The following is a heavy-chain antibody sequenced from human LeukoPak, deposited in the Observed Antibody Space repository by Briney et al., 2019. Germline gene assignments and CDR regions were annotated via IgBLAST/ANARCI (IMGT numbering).Heavy chain of an antibody. D-gene: IGHD3-22*01. CDR3: ARDPGYDSSGYYSDFDY. CDR2: ISAYNGNT. CDR1: GYTFTSYG. J-gene: IGHJ4*02. V-gene: IGHV1-18*01. Sequence: ASVKVSCKASGYTFTSYGISWVRQAPGQGLEWMGWISAYNGNTNYAQKLQGRVTMTTDTSTSTAYMELRSLRSDDTAVYYCARDPGYDSSGYYSDFDYWGQETLVTVSS.